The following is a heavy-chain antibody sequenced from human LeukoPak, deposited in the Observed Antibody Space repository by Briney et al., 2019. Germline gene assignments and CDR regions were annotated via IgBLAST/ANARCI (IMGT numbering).Heavy chain of an antibody. V-gene: IGHV1-46*01. CDR3: ARARGNWNDRNWFDP. J-gene: IGHJ5*02. Sequence: ASVKVSCKASGYTFTAYYIHWVRQAPGQGLEWMGIINPSGGTTSYAQKFQGRVTMTRDTSTTTVYMALSSLRSEDTAMYYCARARGNWNDRNWFDPWGQGTLVTVSS. CDR2: INPSGGTT. D-gene: IGHD1-20*01. CDR1: GYTFTAYY.